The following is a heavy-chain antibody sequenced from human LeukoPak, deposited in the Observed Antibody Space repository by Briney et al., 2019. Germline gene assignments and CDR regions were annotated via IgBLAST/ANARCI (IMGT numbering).Heavy chain of an antibody. V-gene: IGHV3-21*01. CDR1: GFTFSSYS. J-gene: IGHJ4*02. D-gene: IGHD5-18*01. CDR2: FTSSGSYI. CDR3: EAYNYGYRDY. Sequence: GGSLRLSCAASGFTFSSYSMNWVRQAPGKGLEWVSSFTSSGSYIYYADSVKGRLTISRDNAKNSLYLQMNSLRAGDTAVYYCEAYNYGYRDYWGQGTLVTVSS.